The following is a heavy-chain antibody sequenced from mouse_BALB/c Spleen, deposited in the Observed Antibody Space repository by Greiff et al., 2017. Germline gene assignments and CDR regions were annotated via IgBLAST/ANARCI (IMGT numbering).Heavy chain of an antibody. J-gene: IGHJ4*01. CDR2: ISSGSSTI. V-gene: IGHV5-17*02. D-gene: IGHD2-3*01. CDR1: GFTFSSFG. CDR3: ANDGYYAMDY. Sequence: EVQLQESGGGLVQPGGSRKLSCAASGFTFSSFGMHWVRQAPEKGLEWVAYISSGSSTIYYADTVKGRFTISRDNPKNTLFLQMTSLRSEDTAMYYCANDGYYAMDYWGQGTSVTVSS.